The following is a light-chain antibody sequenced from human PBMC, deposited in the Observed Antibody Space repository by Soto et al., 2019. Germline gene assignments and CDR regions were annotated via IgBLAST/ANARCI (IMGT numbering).Light chain of an antibody. J-gene: IGKJ2*02. CDR2: AAS. CDR1: QTIKNY. CDR3: QQSYSSPCT. V-gene: IGKV1-39*01. Sequence: DIQMTQSPSSLSASVGDRVTITCRASQTIKNYLSWHQQRPGKAPKLLIYAASSLLGGVPSRFSGSGSGTDFTLTISSLQPEDFATYYCQQSYSSPCTFGQGTKVEIK.